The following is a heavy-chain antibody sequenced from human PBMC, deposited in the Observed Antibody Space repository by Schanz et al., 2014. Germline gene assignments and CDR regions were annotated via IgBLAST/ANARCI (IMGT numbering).Heavy chain of an antibody. CDR1: GFSFSDYY. CDR3: ARNRGSGGQNWYFDL. V-gene: IGHV3-11*05. D-gene: IGHD1-26*01. J-gene: IGHJ2*01. CDR2: INTGSNYI. Sequence: VQLVESGGGLAQPGGSLRLSCAASGFSFSDYYMSWIRQAPGKGLEWISFINTGSNYINYADSVKGRFTISRDNTKNSLFLQLNSLRADDTAVYYCARNRGSGGQNWYFDLWGRGTLVTVSS.